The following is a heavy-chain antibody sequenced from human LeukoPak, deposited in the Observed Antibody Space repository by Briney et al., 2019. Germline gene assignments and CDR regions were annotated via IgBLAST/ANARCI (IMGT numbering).Heavy chain of an antibody. Sequence: ASVKVSCKASGYTFIGYYMHWVRQAPGQGLEWMGWINPNSGGTNYAQKFQGRVTMTRDTSISTAYMELSRLRSDDTAVYYCARDPTTKIAARPPYFDYWGQGTLVTVSS. J-gene: IGHJ4*02. CDR1: GYTFIGYY. V-gene: IGHV1-2*02. D-gene: IGHD6-6*01. CDR2: INPNSGGT. CDR3: ARDPTTKIAARPPYFDY.